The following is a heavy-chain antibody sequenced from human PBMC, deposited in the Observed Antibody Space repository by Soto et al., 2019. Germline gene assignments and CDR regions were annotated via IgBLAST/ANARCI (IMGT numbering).Heavy chain of an antibody. D-gene: IGHD1-26*01. CDR2: SGTT. CDR3: AKGASPYSGSSEGYFDY. J-gene: IGHJ4*02. Sequence: EVQLLESGGCLVQPGGSLRLSCAGSGFSISSYAMSWVRQAPGKGLEWVSSGTTYYADSVKGRFTVSRDNSKNRLYLQMNSLRAEDTAVYYCAKGASPYSGSSEGYFDYWGQGALVTVSS. V-gene: IGHV3-23*01. CDR1: GFSISSYA.